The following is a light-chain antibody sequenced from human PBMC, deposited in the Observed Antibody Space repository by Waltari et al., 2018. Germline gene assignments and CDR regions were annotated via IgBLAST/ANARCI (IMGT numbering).Light chain of an antibody. CDR1: QSISRT. CDR2: AAS. Sequence: EIVLTQSPGTLSSSPRESATLSCRASQSISRTLVWYQKKPGQAPRLLIYAASTRATGIPDRFSGSGSGTDFSLTISRLEPEDFAVYYCQHYLRLPVTFGQGTKVEIK. V-gene: IGKV3-20*01. CDR3: QHYLRLPVT. J-gene: IGKJ1*01.